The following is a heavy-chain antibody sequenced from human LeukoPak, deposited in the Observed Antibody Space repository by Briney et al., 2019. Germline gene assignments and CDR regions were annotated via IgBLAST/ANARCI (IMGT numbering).Heavy chain of an antibody. CDR3: ARVRMVRGVLLGYYYGMDV. V-gene: IGHV1-69*13. CDR1: GGTFSSYA. J-gene: IGHJ6*02. D-gene: IGHD3-10*01. Sequence: ASVKVSCEASGGTFSSYAISWVRQAPGQGLEWMGGIIPIFGAANYAQKFQGRVTITADESTSTAYMELSSLRSEDTAVYYCARVRMVRGVLLGYYYGMDVWGQGTTVTVSS. CDR2: IIPIFGAA.